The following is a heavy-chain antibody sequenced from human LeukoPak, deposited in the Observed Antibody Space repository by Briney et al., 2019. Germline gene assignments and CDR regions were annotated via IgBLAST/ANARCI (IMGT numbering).Heavy chain of an antibody. CDR3: ARDLENPAVAGHVVDY. Sequence: GGSLRLSCAASGFTFSSYWMSWVRQAPGKGLEWVANIKQDGSEKYYVDSVKGRFTISRDNAKNSLYLQMSSLRSDDTAVYYCARDLENPAVAGHVVDYWGQGTLVTVSS. D-gene: IGHD6-19*01. CDR2: IKQDGSEK. V-gene: IGHV3-7*03. J-gene: IGHJ4*02. CDR1: GFTFSSYW.